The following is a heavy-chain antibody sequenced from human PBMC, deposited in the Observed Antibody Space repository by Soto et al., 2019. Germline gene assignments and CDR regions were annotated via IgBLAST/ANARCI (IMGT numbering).Heavy chain of an antibody. Sequence: ASVKVSCKASGYTFTSYDINWVRQATGQGLAWMGRMNPNSGNTGYAQKFQGRVTMTRNTSISTAYMELSSLRSEETAGYYCARIVRGVGTWGQGTLVTVSS. CDR3: ARIVRGVGT. CDR1: GYTFTSYD. CDR2: MNPNSGNT. J-gene: IGHJ5*02. V-gene: IGHV1-8*01. D-gene: IGHD3-10*02.